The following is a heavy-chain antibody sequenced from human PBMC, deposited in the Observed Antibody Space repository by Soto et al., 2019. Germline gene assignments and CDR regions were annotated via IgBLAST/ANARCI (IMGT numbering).Heavy chain of an antibody. CDR3: ARGVVVVPAASPNFDY. J-gene: IGHJ4*02. CDR1: GGTFSSYA. CDR2: IIPIFGTA. D-gene: IGHD2-2*01. V-gene: IGHV1-69*13. Sequence: SVKVSCKASGGTFSSYAISWVRQAPGQGLGWMGGIIPIFGTANYAQKFPGRVTITADESTSTAYMELSSLRSEDTAVYYCARGVVVVPAASPNFDYWGQGTLVTVSS.